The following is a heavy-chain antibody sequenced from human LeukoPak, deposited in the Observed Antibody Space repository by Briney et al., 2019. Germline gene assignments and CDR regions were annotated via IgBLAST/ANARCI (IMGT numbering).Heavy chain of an antibody. CDR2: IYYSGST. J-gene: IGHJ4*02. D-gene: IGHD5-12*01. Sequence: SETLSLTCTVSGGSISSHYWSWIRQPPGKGLEWIGYIYYSGSTSYNPSLKSRVTISVDTSKNQFSLKLSSVTAADTAVYYCARVGDNGYDFDYWGQGTMVTVSS. CDR3: ARVGDNGYDFDY. CDR1: GGSISSHY. V-gene: IGHV4-59*11.